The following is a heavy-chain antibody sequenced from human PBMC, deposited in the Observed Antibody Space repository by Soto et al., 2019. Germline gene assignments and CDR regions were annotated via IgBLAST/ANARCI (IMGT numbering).Heavy chain of an antibody. D-gene: IGHD1-26*01. CDR1: GGTVSSYS. V-gene: IGHV1-69*01. CDR2: IITIFGTA. Sequence: QVQLVQSGAEVKKPGSSVTVSCKASGGTVSSYSINWLRQAPGQGLEWMGEIITIFGTANYAQKFQGRVTITADESTSTAYMELSSLRSEDTAVYYCARDGGRHSGGIDYWGQGTLVTVSS. J-gene: IGHJ4*02. CDR3: ARDGGRHSGGIDY.